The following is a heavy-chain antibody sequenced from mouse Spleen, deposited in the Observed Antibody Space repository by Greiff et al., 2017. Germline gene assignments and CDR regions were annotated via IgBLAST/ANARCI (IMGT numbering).Heavy chain of an antibody. J-gene: IGHJ2*01. CDR2: FYPGSGSI. Sequence: VKVVESGAELVKPGASVKLSCKASGYTFTEYTIHWVKQRSGQGLEWIGWFYPGSGSIKYNEKFKDKATLTADKSSSTVYMELSRLTSEDSAVYFCARHEDDWDFFDYWGQGTTLTVSS. D-gene: IGHD4-1*01. CDR3: ARHEDDWDFFDY. V-gene: IGHV1-62-2*01. CDR1: GYTFTEYT.